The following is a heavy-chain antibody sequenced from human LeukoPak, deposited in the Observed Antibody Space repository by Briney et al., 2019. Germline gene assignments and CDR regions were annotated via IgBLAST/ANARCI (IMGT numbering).Heavy chain of an antibody. CDR3: VKDTPLGG. D-gene: IGHD2-15*01. CDR1: GFTFSSNG. V-gene: IGHV3-30*02. Sequence: GGSLRLSCAVSGFTFSSNGMHWVRQAPGKGLEWVAFIRDDGKIKFYADSVKDRFTISRDNSKNTVYLQMNSLRAEDTAVFYCVKDTPLGGWGQGTLVTVSS. J-gene: IGHJ4*02. CDR2: IRDDGKIK.